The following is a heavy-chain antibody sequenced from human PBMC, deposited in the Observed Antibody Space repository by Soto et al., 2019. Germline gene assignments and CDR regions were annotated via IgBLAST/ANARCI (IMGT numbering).Heavy chain of an antibody. CDR1: GFTFSNYA. V-gene: IGHV3-30*04. D-gene: IGHD3-10*01. CDR2: TSDDESRR. Sequence: QVHLVESGGGVVQPGRSLRLSCAASGFTFSNYAMHWVRQAPGKGLEWMAITSDDESRRYYEDSVRGRFTISRDNSKNTLYLEMNSLRDEDTALFYCARGSGSGSFLIDYWGQGILVTVSS. J-gene: IGHJ4*02. CDR3: ARGSGSGSFLIDY.